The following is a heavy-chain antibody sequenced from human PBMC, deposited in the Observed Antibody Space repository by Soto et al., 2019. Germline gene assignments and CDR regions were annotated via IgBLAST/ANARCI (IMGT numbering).Heavy chain of an antibody. Sequence: SETLSLTCAVYGGSFSGYYWSWIRQPPGKGLEWIGEINHSGSTNYNPSLKSRVTISVDTSKNQFSLKLSSVTAADTAVYYCAKGGRERGPCFAPGGQGPLVPVSS. D-gene: IGHD1-1*01. CDR3: AKGGRERGPCFAP. J-gene: IGHJ5*02. V-gene: IGHV4-34*01. CDR2: INHSGST. CDR1: GGSFSGYY.